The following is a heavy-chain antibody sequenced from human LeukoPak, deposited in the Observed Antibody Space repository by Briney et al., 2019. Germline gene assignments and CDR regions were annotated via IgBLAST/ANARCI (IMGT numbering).Heavy chain of an antibody. V-gene: IGHV4-34*01. CDR3: ARVDYYDSRDFDY. D-gene: IGHD3-22*01. CDR1: GGSFSGYH. CDR2: INHSGST. J-gene: IGHJ4*02. Sequence: SETLSLTCAVYGGSFSGYHWSWIRQPPGKGLEWIGEINHSGSTNYNPSLKSRVTISVDTSKNQFSLKLSSVTAADTAVYYCARVDYYDSRDFDYWGQGTLVTVSS.